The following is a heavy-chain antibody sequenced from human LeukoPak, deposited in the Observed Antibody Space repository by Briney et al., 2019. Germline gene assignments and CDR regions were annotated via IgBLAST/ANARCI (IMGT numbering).Heavy chain of an antibody. CDR1: GGSISSGGYY. V-gene: IGHV4-31*03. CDR2: IHNSGKY. Sequence: KASETLSLTCTVSGGSISSGGYYWSWNRQHPGQDLVWIGYIHNSGKYYYNPSLKSRLTISVDTSKNEFYLMLSSVTAADTAVYYCARRERNYYVSGNYYISYCFDYWGQGTMVTVSS. J-gene: IGHJ4*02. D-gene: IGHD3-10*01. CDR3: ARRERNYYVSGNYYISYCFDY.